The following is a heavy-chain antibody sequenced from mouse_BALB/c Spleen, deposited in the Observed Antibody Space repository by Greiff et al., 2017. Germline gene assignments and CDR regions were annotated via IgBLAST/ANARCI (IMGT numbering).Heavy chain of an antibody. J-gene: IGHJ2*01. Sequence: EVQLVESGGGLVKPGGSLKLSCAASGFTFSSYAMSWVRQTPEKRLEWVASISSGGSTYYPDSVKGRFTISRDNARNILYLQMSSLRSEDTAMYYCARGPYYYGSSYYFDYWGQGTTLTVSS. D-gene: IGHD1-1*01. CDR2: ISSGGST. V-gene: IGHV5-6-5*01. CDR1: GFTFSSYA. CDR3: ARGPYYYGSSYYFDY.